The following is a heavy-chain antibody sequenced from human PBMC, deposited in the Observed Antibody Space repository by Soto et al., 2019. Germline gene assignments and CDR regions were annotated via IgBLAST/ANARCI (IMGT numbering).Heavy chain of an antibody. D-gene: IGHD6-13*01. CDR2: VSGSGGST. V-gene: IGHV3-23*01. CDR3: ARRGPGTYFDY. J-gene: IGHJ4*02. Sequence: EVQLLESGGGLVQPGGSLRLSCAASGFTFSSYAMRWVRQAPGKGLEWVSAVSGSGGSTYYADSVKGRFTISRDNSKNTLELQMNSLRAEETAVYYCARRGPGTYFDYWGQGTLVTVSS. CDR1: GFTFSSYA.